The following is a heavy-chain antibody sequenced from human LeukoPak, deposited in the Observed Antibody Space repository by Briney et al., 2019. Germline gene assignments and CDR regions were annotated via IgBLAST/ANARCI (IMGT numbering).Heavy chain of an antibody. CDR1: GFTVSSSF. V-gene: IGHV3-53*01. CDR3: VRDGVDYSFEY. D-gene: IGHD4-11*01. J-gene: IGHJ4*02. Sequence: GGSLRLSCAASGFTVSSSFMSWVRQAPGKGLEWGSVIYSGGSTYYADSVTGRFTISRDNSKNTLYLQMNRLRADDTAVYYCVRDGVDYSFEYWGQGTLVTVSS. CDR2: IYSGGST.